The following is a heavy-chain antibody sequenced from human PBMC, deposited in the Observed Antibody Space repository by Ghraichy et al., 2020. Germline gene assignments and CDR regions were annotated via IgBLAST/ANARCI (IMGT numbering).Heavy chain of an antibody. CDR3: ARSIRGYDYYYYYMDV. J-gene: IGHJ6*03. D-gene: IGHD1-1*01. CDR2: IYYSGST. CDR1: GGSISSYY. Sequence: SQTLSLTCTVSGGSISSYYWSWIRQPPGKGLEWIGYIYYSGSTNYNPSLKSRVTISVDTSKNQFSLKLSSVTAADTAVYYCARSIRGYDYYYYYMDVWGKGTTVTVSS. V-gene: IGHV4-59*01.